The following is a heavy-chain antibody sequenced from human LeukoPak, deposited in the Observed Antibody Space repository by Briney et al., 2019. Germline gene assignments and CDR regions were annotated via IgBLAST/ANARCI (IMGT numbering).Heavy chain of an antibody. CDR1: GGSISSYY. CDR2: IYYSGST. Sequence: SETLSLTCTVSGGSISSYYWSWIRQPPGKGLEWIGYIYYSGSTNYNPSLKSRVTISVDTSKNQFSLKLSSVTAADTAVYYCARGGYGNIDYWGQGTLATVSS. J-gene: IGHJ4*02. CDR3: ARGGYGNIDY. V-gene: IGHV4-59*01. D-gene: IGHD4-17*01.